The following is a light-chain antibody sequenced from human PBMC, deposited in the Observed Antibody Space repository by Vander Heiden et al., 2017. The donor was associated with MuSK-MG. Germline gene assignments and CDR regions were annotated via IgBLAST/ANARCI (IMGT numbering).Light chain of an antibody. J-gene: IGLJ2*01. CDR3: CSYAGNSVV. V-gene: IGLV2-11*01. Sequence: SALTPPRSVSGSPGQSVTISCTGTSSDGGGYNYVSWYQQHPGKAPKLMVDDVSERPAGVPDRFSGSKSGNTASLTISGLQAEDEDDYFCCSYAGNSVVFGGGTKLTVL. CDR2: DVS. CDR1: SSDGGGYNY.